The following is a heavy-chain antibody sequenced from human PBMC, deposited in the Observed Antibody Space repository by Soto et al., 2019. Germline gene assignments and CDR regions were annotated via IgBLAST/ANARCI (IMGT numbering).Heavy chain of an antibody. V-gene: IGHV4-30-4*01. J-gene: IGHJ4*02. CDR1: GGSISSGDYY. CDR3: ARAQGSGFLVS. D-gene: IGHD3-10*01. CDR2: IYYSGST. Sequence: QVQLQESGPGLVKPSQTLSLTCTVSGGSISSGDYYWSWIRQPPGKGLEWIGYIYYSGSTYYNPSLTXRXTXSXXTSKTQFSLKLSSVTAADTAVYYCARAQGSGFLVSWGQGTLVTVSS.